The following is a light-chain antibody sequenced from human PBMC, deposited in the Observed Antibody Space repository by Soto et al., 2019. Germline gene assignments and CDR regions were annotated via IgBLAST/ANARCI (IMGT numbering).Light chain of an antibody. V-gene: IGKV3D-20*02. CDR3: QQRSNWPRP. J-gene: IGKJ1*01. CDR1: QSVSNNY. CDR2: GAS. Sequence: EIVLTMSAGTLSLSPRERAALSCMASQSVSNNYLAWYQQKPGQAPRLLIYGASNRATGIPDRFSGSGSGTDFTLTISRLEPEDFAVYYCQQRSNWPRPFGQGTKVDI.